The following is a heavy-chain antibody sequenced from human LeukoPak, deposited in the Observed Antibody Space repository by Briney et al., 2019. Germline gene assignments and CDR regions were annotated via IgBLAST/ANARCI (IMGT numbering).Heavy chain of an antibody. CDR1: GFSFSNYG. J-gene: IGHJ4*02. D-gene: IGHD5-12*01. CDR3: AKTYSRESGYDFFFHY. V-gene: IGHV3-33*06. CDR2: ISYDGKNI. Sequence: GGALRLSCAASGFSFSNYGFHWVRQAPGKGLDWVSAISYDGKNIHYADSVKGRFTISRDNSRNTVYLQMNSLRVEDTAVYYCAKTYSRESGYDFFFHYWGQGTRVTVSS.